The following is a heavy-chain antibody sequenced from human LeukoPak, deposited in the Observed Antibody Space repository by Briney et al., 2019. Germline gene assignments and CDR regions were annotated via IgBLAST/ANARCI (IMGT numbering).Heavy chain of an antibody. J-gene: IGHJ4*02. CDR2: VYNSGST. D-gene: IGHD6-13*01. CDR1: GGSVSSGSYY. CDR3: ARLYSSSLGRVFDF. Sequence: PETLSLTCTVSGGSVSSGSYYWNWIRQPPGKGLEWIGYVYNSGSTNYNPPLKSRVTISVDTSKNQFSLKLSSVTAADTAVYYCARLYSSSLGRVFDFWGQGTLVTVSS. V-gene: IGHV4-61*01.